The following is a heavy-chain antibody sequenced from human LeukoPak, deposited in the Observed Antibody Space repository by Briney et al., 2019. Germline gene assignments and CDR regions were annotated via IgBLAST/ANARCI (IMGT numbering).Heavy chain of an antibody. CDR2: IYYSGST. V-gene: IGHV4-39*07. CDR3: ARAYYGSGKPLDY. CDR1: GGSISSSSYY. D-gene: IGHD3-10*01. Sequence: SSETLSLTCTVAGGSISSSSYYWGWIRQPPGKGLEWIGSIYYSGSTYYNPSLKSRVTISVDTSKNQFSLRLSSVTAADTAVYYCARAYYGSGKPLDYWGQGTLVTVSS. J-gene: IGHJ4*02.